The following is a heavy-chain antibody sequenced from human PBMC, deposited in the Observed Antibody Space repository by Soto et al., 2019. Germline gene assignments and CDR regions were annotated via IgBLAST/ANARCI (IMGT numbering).Heavy chain of an antibody. D-gene: IGHD3-3*01. CDR1: GFSLSTSGVG. Sequence: QITLKESGPTLVKPTQTLTLTCTFSGFSLSTSGVGVGWIRQPPGKALEWLALIYWDDDKRYSPSLKSRLTITKDTSKXXVXLXXTNMDPVDTATYYCAHVDRVLRFLEWLLSNNWFDPWGQGTLVTVSS. CDR3: AHVDRVLRFLEWLLSNNWFDP. V-gene: IGHV2-5*02. CDR2: IYWDDDK. J-gene: IGHJ5*02.